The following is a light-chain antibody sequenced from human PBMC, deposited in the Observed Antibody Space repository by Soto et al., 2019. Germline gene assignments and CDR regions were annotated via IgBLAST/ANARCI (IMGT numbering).Light chain of an antibody. J-gene: IGKJ5*01. Sequence: DIQMTHSPSTLSSSVGYRVTITFRATQTINTRLAWYQQKPGKAPKLLIYDASSLESGVPSRFSGSGSGTDFTLTISSLQPEDFATYYCQQSYSTLTFGQGTRLEIK. CDR3: QQSYSTLT. CDR1: QTINTR. V-gene: IGKV1-39*01. CDR2: DAS.